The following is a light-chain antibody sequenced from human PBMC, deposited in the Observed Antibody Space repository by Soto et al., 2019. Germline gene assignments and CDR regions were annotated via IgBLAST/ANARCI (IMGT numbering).Light chain of an antibody. CDR1: QGISSY. V-gene: IGKV1-8*01. J-gene: IGKJ2*01. CDR2: AAS. Sequence: AIRMTQSPSSFSASTGDRVTITCRASQGISSYLASYQQKPGKAPKLLIYAASTLQSGVPSRFSGSGSGTDFTLTISCLQSEDCATYYCQQYYSYPRTFGQGTKLEIK. CDR3: QQYYSYPRT.